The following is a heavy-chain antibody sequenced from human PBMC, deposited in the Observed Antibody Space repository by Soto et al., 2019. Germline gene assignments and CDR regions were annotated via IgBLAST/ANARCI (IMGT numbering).Heavy chain of an antibody. CDR2: INSIGSTI. Sequence: GGSLRLSCAASGFPFSDYYMNWIRQAPGKGLEWVSYINSIGSTIYYVDSVKGRFIISRDNAKNSLYLQMNSLRAEDTAVYYCARGLDWAAGLNGWGQGTLVTVSS. D-gene: IGHD6-13*01. CDR3: ARGLDWAAGLNG. CDR1: GFPFSDYY. J-gene: IGHJ4*02. V-gene: IGHV3-11*01.